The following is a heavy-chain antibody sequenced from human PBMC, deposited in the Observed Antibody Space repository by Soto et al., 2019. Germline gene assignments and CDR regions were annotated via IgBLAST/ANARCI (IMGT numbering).Heavy chain of an antibody. J-gene: IGHJ6*02. CDR3: ARDPIEQLVGRYFYYGMDV. Sequence: EVQLVESGGGLVQPGGSLRLSCAASGFTVSGNYMSWVRQAPGKGLEWVSVIYSGGSTYYADSVQGRFTISRDNSKNMLYLHMNSLRAEDTAVYYCARDPIEQLVGRYFYYGMDVWGQGTTVTVSS. D-gene: IGHD6-13*01. CDR1: GFTVSGNY. CDR2: IYSGGST. V-gene: IGHV3-66*01.